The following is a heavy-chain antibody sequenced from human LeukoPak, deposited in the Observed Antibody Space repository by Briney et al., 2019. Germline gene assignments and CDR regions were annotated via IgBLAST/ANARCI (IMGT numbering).Heavy chain of an antibody. J-gene: IGHJ4*02. D-gene: IGHD6-6*01. Sequence: SETLSLTCTVSGGSISSYYWSWIRQPPGKGLEWIGSIYYSGSTYYNPSLKSRVTISVDTSKNQFSLKLSSVTAADTAVYYCARTLYIAARPDYFDYWGQGTLVTVSS. V-gene: IGHV4-59*05. CDR2: IYYSGST. CDR3: ARTLYIAARPDYFDY. CDR1: GGSISSYY.